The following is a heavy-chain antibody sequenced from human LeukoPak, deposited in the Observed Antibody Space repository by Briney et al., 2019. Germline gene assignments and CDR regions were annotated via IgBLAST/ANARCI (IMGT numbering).Heavy chain of an antibody. Sequence: SQTLSLACAISGDSVSSISVAWNWIRQSPSRGLEWLGRTYYRSKWYYEYAVSVKSRINISPDTSKNQFSLQLTSVTPEDTAVYYCSLARSEYHYGMDVWGQGTTVTVSS. CDR2: TYYRSKWYY. CDR3: SLARSEYHYGMDV. CDR1: GDSVSSISVA. V-gene: IGHV6-1*01. J-gene: IGHJ6*02.